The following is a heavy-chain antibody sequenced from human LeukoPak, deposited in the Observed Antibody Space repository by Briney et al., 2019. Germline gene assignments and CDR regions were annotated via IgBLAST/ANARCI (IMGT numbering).Heavy chain of an antibody. Sequence: PGGSLRLSCAASGFTFSSYAMNWVRQAPGKGLEWVSAISGSGGSTYYADSVKGRFTISRDNSKNTLYLQMNSLRAEDTAVYYCAKVYASYDILTGYYFPHLYYFDYWGQGTLVTVSS. CDR2: ISGSGGST. V-gene: IGHV3-23*01. J-gene: IGHJ4*02. CDR1: GFTFSSYA. D-gene: IGHD3-9*01. CDR3: AKVYASYDILTGYYFPHLYYFDY.